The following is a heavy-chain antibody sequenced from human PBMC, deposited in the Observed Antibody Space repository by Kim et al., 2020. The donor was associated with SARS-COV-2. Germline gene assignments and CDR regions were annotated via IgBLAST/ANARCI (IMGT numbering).Heavy chain of an antibody. J-gene: IGHJ3*02. CDR2: IYSGGST. CDR3: ARYPRLIVGAKDAFDI. Sequence: GGSLRLSCAASGFTVSSNYMSWVRQAPGKGLEWVSVIYSGGSTYYADSVKGRFTISRDNSKNTLYLQMNSLRAEDTAVYYCARYPRLIVGAKDAFDIWGQGTMVTVSS. CDR1: GFTVSSNY. V-gene: IGHV3-53*01. D-gene: IGHD1-26*01.